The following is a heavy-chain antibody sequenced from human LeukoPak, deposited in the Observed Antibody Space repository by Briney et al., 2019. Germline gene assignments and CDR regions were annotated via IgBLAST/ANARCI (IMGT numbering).Heavy chain of an antibody. CDR3: ARDYPSYDSWSGYYPNWFDP. V-gene: IGHV4-61*02. Sequence: SETLSLTCTVSGGSISSGSYYWSWIRQPAGKGLEWIGRIYTSGSTNYNPSLKSRVTISVDTSKNQFSLKLSSVTAADTAVYYCARDYPSYDSWSGYYPNWFDPWGQGTLVTVSS. D-gene: IGHD3-3*01. J-gene: IGHJ5*02. CDR2: IYTSGST. CDR1: GGSISSGSYY.